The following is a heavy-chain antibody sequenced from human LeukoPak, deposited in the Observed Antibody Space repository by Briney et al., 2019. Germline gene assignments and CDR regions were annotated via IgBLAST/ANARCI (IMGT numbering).Heavy chain of an antibody. D-gene: IGHD6-13*01. V-gene: IGHV4-34*01. CDR3: ARGWRTDSGDPAAGFDY. J-gene: IGHJ4*02. CDR1: GGSFSDFY. Sequence: SETLSLTCAVYGGSFSDFYWSWIRQPPGKGLDWIGEINHSGSTNYNPSLKSRVTISVDTSKHQFFLKLSSFTPTDTAVSYSARGWRTDSGDPAAGFDYWGQGNLVPVSS. CDR2: INHSGST.